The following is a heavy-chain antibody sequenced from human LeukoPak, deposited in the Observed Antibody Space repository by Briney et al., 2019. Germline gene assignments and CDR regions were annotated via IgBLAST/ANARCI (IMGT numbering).Heavy chain of an antibody. CDR3: ARVNYGGNDGGDY. CDR1: GFTFSSYS. CDR2: ISSSSSYI. D-gene: IGHD4-23*01. V-gene: IGHV3-21*01. J-gene: IGHJ4*02. Sequence: GGSLRLSCAASGFTFSSYSMNWVRQAPGKGLEWVSSISSSSSYIYYADSVKGRFTISRDNAKNSLYLQMNSLRAEDTAVYYCARVNYGGNDGGDYWGQGTLVTVSS.